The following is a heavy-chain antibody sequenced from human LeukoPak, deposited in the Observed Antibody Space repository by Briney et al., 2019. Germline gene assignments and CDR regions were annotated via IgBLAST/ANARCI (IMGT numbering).Heavy chain of an antibody. J-gene: IGHJ4*02. CDR2: ISGSGGST. V-gene: IGHV3-23*01. CDR1: GFTFSSYA. D-gene: IGHD3/OR15-3a*01. CDR3: AKLHGRDWYMLDY. Sequence: GASLRLSCAASGFTFSSYAMSWVRQAPGKGLEWVSAISGSGGSTYYADSVKCRFTISRDNSKNTLYLQMISLRAEDTALYDRAKLHGRDWYMLDYWGQRTLVTASS.